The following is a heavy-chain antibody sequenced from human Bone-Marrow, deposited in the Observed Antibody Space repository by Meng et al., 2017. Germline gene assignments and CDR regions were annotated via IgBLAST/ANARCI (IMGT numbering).Heavy chain of an antibody. CDR1: GYPFAAYW. J-gene: IGHJ4*02. Sequence: GTKVKKPGASWNLSRKPPGYPFAAYWIHWLRQAPGQGLEWMGRIDPNNDHTQYAQNFQGRVTMTSDTSISTVYMELNGLRSDDTAVYYCARDEDISAAGKLFGDYWGQGTLVTVSS. CDR3: ARDEDISAAGKLFGDY. V-gene: IGHV1-2*06. CDR2: IDPNNDHT. D-gene: IGHD6-13*01.